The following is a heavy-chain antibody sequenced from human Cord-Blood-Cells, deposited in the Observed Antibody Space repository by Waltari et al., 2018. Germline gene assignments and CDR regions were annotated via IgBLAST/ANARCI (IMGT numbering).Heavy chain of an antibody. J-gene: IGHJ4*02. CDR1: GGSFSGYS. CDR2: INHSGST. D-gene: IGHD3-10*01. Sequence: QVQLQQWGAGLLKPSETLSLTCAVYGGSFSGYSRSWIRQPPGKGLEWIGEINHSGSTNYNPSLKSRVTISVDTSKNQFSLKLSSVTAADTAVYYCARVNYYGSGSYTIDYWGQGTLVTVSS. CDR3: ARVNYYGSGSYTIDY. V-gene: IGHV4-34*01.